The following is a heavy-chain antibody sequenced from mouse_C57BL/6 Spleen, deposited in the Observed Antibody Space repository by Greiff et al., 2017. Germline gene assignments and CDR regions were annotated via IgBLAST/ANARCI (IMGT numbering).Heavy chain of an antibody. V-gene: IGHV5-6*01. CDR2: ISSGGSYT. Sequence: EVLLVESGGDLVKPGGSLKLSCAASGFTFSSYGMSWVRQTPDKRLEWVATISSGGSYTFYPDSVKGRFTFSVDNATNTPYLQMSSLKSEDTAMYYCAKHSDYGNYEGLAYAMDYWGQGTSVTVSS. CDR3: AKHSDYGNYEGLAYAMDY. J-gene: IGHJ4*01. CDR1: GFTFSSYG. D-gene: IGHD2-1*01.